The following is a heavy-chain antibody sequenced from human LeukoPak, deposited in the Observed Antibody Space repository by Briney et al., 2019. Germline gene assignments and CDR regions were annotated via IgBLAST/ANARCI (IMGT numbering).Heavy chain of an antibody. D-gene: IGHD5-24*01. J-gene: IGHJ4*02. CDR1: GFTFSSYS. CDR3: ARAGRDGYNYDFDY. Sequence: GGSLRLSCAASGFTFSSYSMNWVRQAPGKGLEWVSSISSSSSYIYYADSVKGRFTISRDNAKISLYLQMNSLRAEDTAVYYCARAGRDGYNYDFDYWGQGTLVTVSS. CDR2: ISSSSSYI. V-gene: IGHV3-21*01.